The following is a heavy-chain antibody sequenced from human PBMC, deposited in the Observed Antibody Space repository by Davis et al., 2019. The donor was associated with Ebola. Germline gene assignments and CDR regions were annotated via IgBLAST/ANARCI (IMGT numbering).Heavy chain of an antibody. Sequence: PSETLSLTCTVSGASISGHYWGWIRQPPGKGLEWVGFLSDSGTTKYNSSLRSRVTMSTDTSKSQLSLRLTSVTAAATAVYYCARGPGGWVETRFSSFWYYMDVWGKGPKVTVSS. V-gene: IGHV4-59*11. CDR1: GASISGHY. CDR2: LSDSGTT. D-gene: IGHD3-3*01. CDR3: ARGPGGWVETRFSSFWYYMDV. J-gene: IGHJ6*03.